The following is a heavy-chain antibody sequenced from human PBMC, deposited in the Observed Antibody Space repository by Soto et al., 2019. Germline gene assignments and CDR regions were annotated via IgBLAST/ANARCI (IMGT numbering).Heavy chain of an antibody. CDR3: ARDRDGYLYYYYMDV. V-gene: IGHV3-11*01. CDR1: GFTFSDYY. CDR2: ISSSGSTI. J-gene: IGHJ6*03. D-gene: IGHD5-12*01. Sequence: GGSLRLSCAASGFTFSDYYMSWIRQAPGKGLEWVSYISSSGSTIYYADSVKGRFTISRDNAKNSLYLQMNSLRAEDTAVYYCARDRDGYLYYYYMDVWGKGTTVTVSS.